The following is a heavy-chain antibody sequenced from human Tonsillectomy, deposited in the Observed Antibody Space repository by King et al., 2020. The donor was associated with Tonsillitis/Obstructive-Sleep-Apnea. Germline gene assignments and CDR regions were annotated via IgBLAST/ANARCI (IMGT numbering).Heavy chain of an antibody. Sequence: VQLQQWGAGLLKPSETLSLTCAVYGGSFSGYYWSWIRQPPGKGLEWIGEINHSGSTNYNPSLKSRVTISVDTSKNQFSLKLSSVTAADTAVYYCARRRSLDYWGQGTLVTVSS. CDR1: GGSFSGYY. V-gene: IGHV4-34*01. CDR2: INHSGST. CDR3: ARRRSLDY. J-gene: IGHJ4*02.